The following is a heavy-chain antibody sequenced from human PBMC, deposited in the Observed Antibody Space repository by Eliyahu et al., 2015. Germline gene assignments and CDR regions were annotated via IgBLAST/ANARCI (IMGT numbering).Heavy chain of an antibody. D-gene: IGHD3-10*01. CDR1: GYXFTYYX. Sequence: EVQLVQSGAEVKKPGESLKISCQASGYXFTYYXIAWVRQMPGKGLERMGIIYPGDSDTRYSPSFQGQVTISADKSTNTAYLQWSSLQASDTAMYYCARKGRGSGSYYHGDWFDPWGQGTLVSVSS. CDR3: ARKGRGSGSYYHGDWFDP. CDR2: IYPGDSDT. V-gene: IGHV5-51*03. J-gene: IGHJ5*02.